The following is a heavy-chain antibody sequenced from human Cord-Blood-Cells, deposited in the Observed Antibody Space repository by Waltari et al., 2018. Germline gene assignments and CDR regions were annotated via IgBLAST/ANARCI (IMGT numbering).Heavy chain of an antibody. CDR1: AGSISRGSYY. CDR3: ARGGRDANDAFDI. D-gene: IGHD3-16*01. V-gene: IGHV4-61*09. Sequence: QVQLQESGPGLVKPSQTLSLTCTVSAGSISRGSYYWSWTRQPAGKGLEWIGYIYTSGSTNYTPSLKSRVTISVDTSKNQFSLKLSSVTAADTAVYYCARGGRDANDAFDIWGQGTMVTVSS. CDR2: IYTSGST. J-gene: IGHJ3*02.